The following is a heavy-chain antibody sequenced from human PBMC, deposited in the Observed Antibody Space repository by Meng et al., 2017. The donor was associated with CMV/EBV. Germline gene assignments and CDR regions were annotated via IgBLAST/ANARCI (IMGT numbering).Heavy chain of an antibody. D-gene: IGHD4-11*01. V-gene: IGHV3-11*04. J-gene: IGHJ6*02. CDR2: ISSRGDII. Sequence: GESLKISCAASGFIFSGYYMNWIRQAPGKGLEWVSYISSRGDIIHYADSVKGRFTLSRDNAKNSLYLQMNSLRAEDTAMYYCARDVNYSLNKWGQGTTVTVSS. CDR3: ARDVNYSLNK. CDR1: GFIFSGYY.